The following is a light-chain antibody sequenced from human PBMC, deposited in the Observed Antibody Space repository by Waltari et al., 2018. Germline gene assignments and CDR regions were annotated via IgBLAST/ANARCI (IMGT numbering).Light chain of an antibody. V-gene: IGKV3-15*01. Sequence: EIVMTQSPATLSLSPEESATLSCKASQNVYTNLAWYQQKPGQAPRLLISGASARATGVPSRFRGSGSGTEFTLTISSLQSDDFAVYYCQQYNTWPPLTFGGGTRVDIK. CDR3: QQYNTWPPLT. CDR2: GAS. J-gene: IGKJ4*01. CDR1: QNVYTN.